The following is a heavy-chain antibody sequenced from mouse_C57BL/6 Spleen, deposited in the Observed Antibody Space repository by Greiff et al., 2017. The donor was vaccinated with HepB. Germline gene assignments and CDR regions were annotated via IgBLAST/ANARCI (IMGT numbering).Heavy chain of an antibody. J-gene: IGHJ4*01. V-gene: IGHV1-18*01. CDR2: INPNNGGT. D-gene: IGHD1-1*01. CDR1: GYTFTDYN. Sequence: VQLKESGPELVKPGASVKIPCKASGYTFTDYNMDWVKQSHGKSLEWIGDINPNNGGTIYNQKFKGKATLTVDNSASTAYMELRSLTSEDTAVYYCARDGSSLDYWGQGTSVTVSS. CDR3: ARDGSSLDY.